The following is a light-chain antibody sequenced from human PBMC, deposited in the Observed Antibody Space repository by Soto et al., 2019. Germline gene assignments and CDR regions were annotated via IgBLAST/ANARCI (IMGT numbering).Light chain of an antibody. J-gene: IGLJ1*01. CDR3: QAWDGTTYV. Sequence: SYELTQPPSVSVSPGQTATITCSGDRVGDKYACWYQQKSGQSPVLVISQDNKRPSGIPERFSRSNSGNTATLTIRGTQAMDEADYYCQAWDGTTYVFGTGTKVTVL. CDR1: RVGDKY. CDR2: QDN. V-gene: IGLV3-1*01.